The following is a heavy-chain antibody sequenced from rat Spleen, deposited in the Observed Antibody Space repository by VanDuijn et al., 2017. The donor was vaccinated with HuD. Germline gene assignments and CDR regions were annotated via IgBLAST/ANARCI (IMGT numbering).Heavy chain of an antibody. J-gene: IGHJ2*01. V-gene: IGHV5-31*01. D-gene: IGHD1-9*01. CDR1: GFTFNNYW. CDR3: TTETYYGYNYHHY. CDR2: ITNTGGST. Sequence: EVQLVESGGGLVQPGRSLKLSCVASGFTFNNYWMTWIRQAPGKGLEWVASITNTGGSTYYIDSVKGRFTISRDNAKSTVYLQMSSLRSEDTATYYCTTETYYGYNYHHYWGQGVMVTVSS.